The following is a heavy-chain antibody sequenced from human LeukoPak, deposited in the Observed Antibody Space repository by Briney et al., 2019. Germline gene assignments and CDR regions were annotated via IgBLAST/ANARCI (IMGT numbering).Heavy chain of an antibody. J-gene: IGHJ4*02. CDR1: GDSISSGTYY. CDR3: ARETSLAGFASGLGFNY. Sequence: SETLSLTCTVSGDSISSGTYYWSWIRQPAGKGLEWIGRIYTSGSTNYNPSLKSRVTMSIDTSKNHFSLKLTSVTAADTATYYCARETSLAGFASGLGFNYWGQGILVSVSS. V-gene: IGHV4-61*02. D-gene: IGHD6-19*01. CDR2: IYTSGST.